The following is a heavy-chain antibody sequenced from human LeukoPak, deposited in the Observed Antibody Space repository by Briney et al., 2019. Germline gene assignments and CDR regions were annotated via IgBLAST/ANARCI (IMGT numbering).Heavy chain of an antibody. CDR2: ISSTGRT. CDR3: AKGAGPPWFDP. J-gene: IGHJ5*02. CDR1: GGSISSDTYF. D-gene: IGHD6-19*01. V-gene: IGHV4-61*02. Sequence: PSQTLSLTCTVSGGSISSDTYFWSWIRQPAGKGLEWIGRISSTGRTDYNPSLTSRVTISIDTSKSQVSMKLSSVTAADTAVYYCAKGAGPPWFDPWGQGTLVTVSS.